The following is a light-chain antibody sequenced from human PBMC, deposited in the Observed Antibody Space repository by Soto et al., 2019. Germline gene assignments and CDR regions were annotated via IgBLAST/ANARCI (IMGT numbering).Light chain of an antibody. CDR1: QSISNF. Sequence: DIQITQSPSSLSASVGDSITITCQARQSISNFLNWYQHKPWKAPKLLIYGASTLQSGATSSFRVSGSLTDFTLAIRSLLPEALATYYCQHNFYTPWKLGKGTMVESK. V-gene: IGKV1-39*01. J-gene: IGKJ1*01. CDR3: QHNFYTPWK. CDR2: GAS.